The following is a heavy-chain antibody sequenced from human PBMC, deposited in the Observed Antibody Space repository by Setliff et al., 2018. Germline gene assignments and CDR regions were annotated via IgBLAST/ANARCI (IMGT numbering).Heavy chain of an antibody. J-gene: IGHJ3*02. CDR2: IYYSGST. V-gene: IGHV4-31*03. D-gene: IGHD1-26*01. CDR3: ARDRRIVGARHAFDI. CDR1: GGSISSGGYY. Sequence: LSLTCTVSGGSISSGGYYWSWIRQHPGKGLEWIGYIYYSGSTYYNPSLKSRVTISVDTSKNQFSLTLTSVTAADTAVYYCARDRRIVGARHAFDIWGQGTMVTVS.